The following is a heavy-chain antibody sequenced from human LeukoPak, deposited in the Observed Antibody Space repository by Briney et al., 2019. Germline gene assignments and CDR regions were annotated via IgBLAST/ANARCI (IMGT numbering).Heavy chain of an antibody. Sequence: SDTLSLTCTVSVGSISSYYWSWIRQPPGKGLDWIGYIYPSGSANYNPSLKSRVTISVDMSKNQFSLKLSSVTAADTAVYYCARLYSSPSPVGYWGQGTLVTVSS. V-gene: IGHV4-4*09. CDR2: IYPSGSA. D-gene: IGHD6-6*01. J-gene: IGHJ4*02. CDR1: VGSISSYY. CDR3: ARLYSSPSPVGY.